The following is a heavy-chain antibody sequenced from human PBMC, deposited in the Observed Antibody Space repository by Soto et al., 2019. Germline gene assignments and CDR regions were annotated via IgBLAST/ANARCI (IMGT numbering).Heavy chain of an antibody. CDR3: ARDSILSGTTRPPPLDY. CDR1: GFTFSSNA. Sequence: ESVGGVVQPGRSLRLSGAASGFTFSSNAMHWVRQAPGKGLEWVAVMSYDGSNEYYADSVKGRFTISRDNSKNTLYLQMNSLRAEDTAVYYCARDSILSGTTRPPPLDYWGQGTLVTVSS. V-gene: IGHV3-30-3*01. D-gene: IGHD4-17*01. J-gene: IGHJ4*02. CDR2: MSYDGSNE.